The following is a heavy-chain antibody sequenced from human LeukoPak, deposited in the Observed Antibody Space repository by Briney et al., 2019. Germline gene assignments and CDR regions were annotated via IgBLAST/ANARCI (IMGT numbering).Heavy chain of an antibody. CDR2: IYYSGST. D-gene: IGHD3-16*01. V-gene: IGHV4-30-4*07. Sequence: SQTLSLTCAVSGGSISSGGYSWSWIRQPPGKGLEWIGYIYYSGSTYYNPSLKSRVTISVDTSKNQFSLKLSSVTAADTAVYYCARLTRSKIMITFGGVIGWGQGTLVTVSS. J-gene: IGHJ4*02. CDR1: GGSISSGGYS. CDR3: ARLTRSKIMITFGGVIG.